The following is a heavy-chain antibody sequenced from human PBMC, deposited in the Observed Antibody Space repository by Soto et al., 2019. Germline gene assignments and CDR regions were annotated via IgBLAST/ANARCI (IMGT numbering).Heavy chain of an antibody. CDR2: INSSGST. CDR3: ARDQGVAAAGITWFDP. J-gene: IGHJ5*02. Sequence: QVQLQASGPGLVKPSETLSLTCTVSGASMNSYHWSWIRQPAGKGLEWIGHINSSGSTNYNPSLKSRVTMSVDTSKKQFSLRLMSLTAADTAVYYCARDQGVAAAGITWFDPLGQGALVTFSS. V-gene: IGHV4-4*07. CDR1: GASMNSYH. D-gene: IGHD6-13*01.